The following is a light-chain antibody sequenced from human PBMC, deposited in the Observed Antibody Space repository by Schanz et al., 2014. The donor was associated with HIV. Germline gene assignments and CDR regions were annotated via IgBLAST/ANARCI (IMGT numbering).Light chain of an antibody. CDR2: SAS. Sequence: EILMTQSPATLSVSPGERVTLSCRASQSIRSDLAWYQQKPGQAPRLLIYSASYRAPGIPDRFSGSGSGTDFTLTIIRLEPEDFAVYYCQQYGTSLITFGQGTRLEI. CDR1: QSIRSD. V-gene: IGKV3-20*01. CDR3: QQYGTSLIT. J-gene: IGKJ5*01.